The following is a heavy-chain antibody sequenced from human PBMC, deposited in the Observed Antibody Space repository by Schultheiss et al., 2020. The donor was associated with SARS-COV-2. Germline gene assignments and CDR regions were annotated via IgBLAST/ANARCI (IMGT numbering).Heavy chain of an antibody. J-gene: IGHJ6*03. CDR1: GYSISSGYY. D-gene: IGHD2-15*01. V-gene: IGHV4-31*11. Sequence: SETLSLTCAVSGYSISSGYYWSWIRQHPGKGLEWIGYIYYSGSTYYNPSLKSRVTISVDTSKNQFSLKLSSVTAADTAVYYCARARAAPPLDYYYYMDVWGKGTTVTVSS. CDR2: IYYSGST. CDR3: ARARAAPPLDYYYYMDV.